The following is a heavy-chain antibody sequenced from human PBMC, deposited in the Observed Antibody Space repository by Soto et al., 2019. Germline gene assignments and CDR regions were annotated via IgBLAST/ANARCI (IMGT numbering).Heavy chain of an antibody. V-gene: IGHV1-18*01. Sequence: ASVKVSCKASGYTFTNYGISWVRQAPGQGFEWMGWINVYNGNTKYAQKVQGRVTMTTDTSTSTAYMELRSLRSDDTAVYYRARGVGSGSYYSQYNWFDPWGQGTLVTSPQ. CDR1: GYTFTNYG. CDR2: INVYNGNT. CDR3: ARGVGSGSYYSQYNWFDP. J-gene: IGHJ5*02. D-gene: IGHD3-10*01.